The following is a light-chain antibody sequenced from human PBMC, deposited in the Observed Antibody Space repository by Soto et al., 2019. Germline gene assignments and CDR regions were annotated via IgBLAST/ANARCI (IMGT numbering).Light chain of an antibody. CDR2: GAS. V-gene: IGKV3-15*01. J-gene: IGKJ4*01. CDR1: QGVTTN. Sequence: EIVMTQSPAPLSVSPGERATLSCRASQGVTTNLAWYQQKPGQAPRLLIYGASTRATGIPARFIGSGSGTEFTLTISSLQSEDFAVYYFQQYYTWPLTFGGGTKVEIK. CDR3: QQYYTWPLT.